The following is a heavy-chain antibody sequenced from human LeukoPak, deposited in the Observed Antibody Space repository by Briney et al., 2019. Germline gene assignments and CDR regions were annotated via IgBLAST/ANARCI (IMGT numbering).Heavy chain of an antibody. D-gene: IGHD2-15*01. V-gene: IGHV3-30*18. CDR2: ISYDGSNK. J-gene: IGHJ6*02. Sequence: GGSLRLSCAASGFTYSSYGMHWVRQVPGKGLEWVAVISYDGSNKYYADSVKGRFTISRDNSKNTLYLQVNSLRAEDTAVYYCAKDRTPSSYYYYGMDVWGQGTTVTVSS. CDR1: GFTYSSYG. CDR3: AKDRTPSSYYYYGMDV.